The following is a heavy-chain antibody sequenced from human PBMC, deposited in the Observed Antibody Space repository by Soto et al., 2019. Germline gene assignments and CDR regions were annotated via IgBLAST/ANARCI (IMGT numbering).Heavy chain of an antibody. V-gene: IGHV2-5*01. D-gene: IGHD1-1*01. J-gene: IGHJ6*02. CDR2: IYWNDDK. CDR1: GFSLSTRGVG. CDR3: AHSGFVRNDYYYCGMDV. Sequence: SGPTLVNPTQTLTLTCTFSGFSLSTRGVGVCWIRQPPGKALEWLALIYWNDDKRYSPSLKSRLTITKDTSKNQVVLTMTNMDPVDTATDYCAHSGFVRNDYYYCGMDVWGQGTTVTVSS.